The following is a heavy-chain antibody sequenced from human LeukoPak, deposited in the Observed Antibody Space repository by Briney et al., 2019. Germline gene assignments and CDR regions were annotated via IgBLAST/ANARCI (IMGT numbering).Heavy chain of an antibody. CDR1: GGSISSGDYY. J-gene: IGHJ4*02. Sequence: TLSLTCTVSGGSISSGDYYWSWIRQPPGKGLEWIGYIYYSGSTYYNPSLKSRVTISVDTSKNQFSLRLSSVTAADTAVYYCARGYQLLYFDYWGQGTLVTVSS. CDR3: ARGYQLLYFDY. D-gene: IGHD2-2*02. CDR2: IYYSGST. V-gene: IGHV4-30-4*08.